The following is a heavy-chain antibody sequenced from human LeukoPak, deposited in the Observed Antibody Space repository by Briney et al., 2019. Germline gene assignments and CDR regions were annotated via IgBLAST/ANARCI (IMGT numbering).Heavy chain of an antibody. V-gene: IGHV1-69*05. D-gene: IGHD3-22*01. CDR3: ASFPYDSSGYYDFDY. CDR1: GGTFISYA. J-gene: IGHJ4*02. CDR2: IIPIFGTA. Sequence: ASVKVSCKASGGTFISYAISWVRQAPGQGLEWMGGIIPIFGTANYAQKFQGRVTITTDESTSTAYMELSSLRSEDTAVYYCASFPYDSSGYYDFDYWGQGTLVTVSS.